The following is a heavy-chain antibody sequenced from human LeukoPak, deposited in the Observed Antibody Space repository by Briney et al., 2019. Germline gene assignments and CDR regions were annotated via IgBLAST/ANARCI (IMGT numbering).Heavy chain of an antibody. CDR1: GFTFSSYW. V-gene: IGHV3-7*01. CDR2: IKQDGSEE. CDR3: ARGSSAGASLRTDY. Sequence: PGGSLRLSCAASGFTFSSYWMSWVRQAPGKGLEWVANIKQDGSEENFVDSVKGRFTISRDNAKKSLYLQMNSLRAEDTAVYYCARGSSAGASLRTDYWGQGTLATVSS. D-gene: IGHD1-26*01. J-gene: IGHJ4*02.